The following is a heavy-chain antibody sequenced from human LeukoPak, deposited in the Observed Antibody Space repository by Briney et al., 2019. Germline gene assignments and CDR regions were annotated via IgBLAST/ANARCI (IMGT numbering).Heavy chain of an antibody. CDR1: GGSISNYY. CDR2: IYYNGRT. CDR3: ARSWQEVGTCHY. V-gene: IGHV4-59*13. J-gene: IGHJ4*02. Sequence: SETLSLTCTVSGGSISNYYWTWIRHPPGKRLEWSGYIYYNGRTNYNPSLKSRVTMSVDTSKNQFSLNLGSVTAADTAVYYCARSWQEVGTCHYWGQGTLVTVSS. D-gene: IGHD4-23*01.